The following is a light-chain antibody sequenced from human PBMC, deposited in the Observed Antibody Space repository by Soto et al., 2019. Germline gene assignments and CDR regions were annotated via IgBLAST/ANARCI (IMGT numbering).Light chain of an antibody. J-gene: IGKJ1*01. Sequence: DIPMTQSPSTLSASVGDRVTITCRASQSISGSLAWYQQKPGKAPKLLIYEASNLKSGVPSRFSGCGSGTEYTLTISSLQPDDSASYYCQQYNGYWTFGQGTRVEIK. CDR3: QQYNGYWT. CDR2: EAS. CDR1: QSISGS. V-gene: IGKV1-5*03.